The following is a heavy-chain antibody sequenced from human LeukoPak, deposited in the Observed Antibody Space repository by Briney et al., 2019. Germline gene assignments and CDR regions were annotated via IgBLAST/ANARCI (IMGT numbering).Heavy chain of an antibody. CDR3: ARDGGSGRSNPYYLDY. V-gene: IGHV1-18*01. CDR2: ISGYNGHT. CDR1: GYTFTSYG. D-gene: IGHD3-10*01. J-gene: IGHJ4*02. Sequence: ASVKVSCKASGYTFTSYGISWVRQAPGQGLEWMGWISGYNGHTNYAQKLQGRVTMTTDTSATTAYMELRSLRSDDTAVYYCARDGGSGRSNPYYLDYWGQGTLVTVSS.